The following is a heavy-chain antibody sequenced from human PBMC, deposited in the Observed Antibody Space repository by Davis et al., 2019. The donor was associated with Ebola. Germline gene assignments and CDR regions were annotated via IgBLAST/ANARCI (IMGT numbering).Heavy chain of an antibody. CDR3: ARGGVTIFGAVVGYLDH. Sequence: GESLKISCQVHGYTFSDYWINWVRQKPGQGLEWMGRIAPDDSYIDYNPSLQGHVTFQVDKSLSPVYLQWSSLRASDTATYYCARGGVTIFGAVVGYLDHWGQGTLVTVSS. D-gene: IGHD3-3*01. V-gene: IGHV5-10-1*01. CDR1: GYTFSDYW. CDR2: IAPDDSYI. J-gene: IGHJ4*02.